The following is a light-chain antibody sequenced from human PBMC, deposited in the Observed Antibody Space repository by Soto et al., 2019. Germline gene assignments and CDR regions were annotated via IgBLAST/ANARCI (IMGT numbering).Light chain of an antibody. CDR1: TGAVTSGHF. CDR2: DTS. J-gene: IGLJ2*01. CDR3: LLSDNGGGV. Sequence: QAVVTQEPSLTVSPGGTVTLTCGSSTGAVTSGHFPYWIQQKPGQAPRTLIFDTSKRHSRTPVRFSGSLLGGKAALSLSGAQPEDEADYYCLLSDNGGGVFGGGTKLTVL. V-gene: IGLV7-46*01.